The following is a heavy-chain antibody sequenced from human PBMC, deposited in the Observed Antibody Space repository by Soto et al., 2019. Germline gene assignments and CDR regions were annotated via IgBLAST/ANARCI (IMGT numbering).Heavy chain of an antibody. CDR1: GGSISSYY. V-gene: IGHV4-59*08. CDR2: IYYTGNT. Sequence: PSETLSLTCIVSGGSISSYYWSWIRQSPGKGLEWIGNIYYTGNTNYNPSLRSRVSISLDTSKNQFSLNLNSVTAAYTAVYYCAGHLWYCDTNTGCPYKWFDPWGQGTLVTVSS. D-gene: IGHD3-16*01. CDR3: AGHLWYCDTNTGCPYKWFDP. J-gene: IGHJ5*02.